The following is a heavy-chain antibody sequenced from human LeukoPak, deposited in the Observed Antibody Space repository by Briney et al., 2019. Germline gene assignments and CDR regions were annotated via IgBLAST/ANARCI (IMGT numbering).Heavy chain of an antibody. D-gene: IGHD2-15*01. V-gene: IGHV4-4*07. CDR2: IYTGGYT. CDR1: GGSISTYY. Sequence: PSETLSLTCTVSGGSISTYYWNWIRQPAGKGLEWIGRIYTGGYTNYNPSVKSRVTMSVDTSKNQFSLKLSSVTAADTAVYYCATDCSGSSCYPAGFDYWGQGILVTVSS. J-gene: IGHJ4*02. CDR3: ATDCSGSSCYPAGFDY.